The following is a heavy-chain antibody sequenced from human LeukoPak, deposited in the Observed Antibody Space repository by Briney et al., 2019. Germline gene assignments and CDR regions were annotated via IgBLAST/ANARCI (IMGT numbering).Heavy chain of an antibody. Sequence: GASVKVSCKASGYTFTSYDINWGRQATGQGLEWMGWMNPNSGNTGYAQKFQGRVTMTRNTSISTAYMELSSLSPEATAMYYCASAGIRYYYGRDGWDQGTTTTASS. D-gene: IGHD6-13*01. CDR3: ASAGIRYYYGRDG. J-gene: IGHJ6*02. CDR1: GYTFTSYD. CDR2: MNPNSGNT. V-gene: IGHV1-8*01.